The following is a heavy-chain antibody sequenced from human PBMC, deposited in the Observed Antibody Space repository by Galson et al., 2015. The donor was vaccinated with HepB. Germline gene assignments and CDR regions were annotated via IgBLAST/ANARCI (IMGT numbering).Heavy chain of an antibody. CDR3: ARLDDSGYYWDY. CDR1: GYTFTHFA. CDR2: INGGNHNT. D-gene: IGHD3-3*01. Sequence: SVKVSCKASGYTFTHFAIHWVRQAPGQRFEWMGWINGGNHNTRYSQRFQDRVTLTSDTSTSMVFLELSSLRSEDTALYYCARLDDSGYYWDYWGQGTLVTVSS. J-gene: IGHJ4*02. V-gene: IGHV1-3*01.